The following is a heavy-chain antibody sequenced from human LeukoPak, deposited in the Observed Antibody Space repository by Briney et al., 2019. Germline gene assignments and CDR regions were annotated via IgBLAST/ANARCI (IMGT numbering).Heavy chain of an antibody. CDR3: AREPRGLDAFDI. CDR2: IKQDGSEK. V-gene: IGHV3-7*01. J-gene: IGHJ3*02. CDR1: GFTFSSYW. D-gene: IGHD3/OR15-3a*01. Sequence: GGSLRLSCAASGFTFSSYWMGWVRQAPGKGLEWVANIKQDGSEKYYVDSVKGRFTISRDNAKNSLYLQMNSLRAGDTAVYYCAREPRGLDAFDIWGQGTMVTVSS.